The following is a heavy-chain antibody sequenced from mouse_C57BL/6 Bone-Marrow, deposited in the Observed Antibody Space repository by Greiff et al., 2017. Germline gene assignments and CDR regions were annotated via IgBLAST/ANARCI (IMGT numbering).Heavy chain of an antibody. V-gene: IGHV5-4*01. CDR1: GFTFSSYA. J-gene: IGHJ2*01. CDR2: ISDGGSYT. CDR3: ARDRRSEAFFDY. Sequence: EVKLVESGGGLVKPGGSLKLSCAASGFTFSSYAMSWVRQTPEKRLEWVATISDGGSYTYYPDNVKGRFTISRDNAKNNLYLQMSHLKSEDTAMYYCARDRRSEAFFDYWGQGTTLTVSS.